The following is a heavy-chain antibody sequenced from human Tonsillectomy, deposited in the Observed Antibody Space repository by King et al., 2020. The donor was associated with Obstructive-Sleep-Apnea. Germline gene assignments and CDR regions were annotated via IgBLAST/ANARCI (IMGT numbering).Heavy chain of an antibody. CDR3: ARDRYDFWSGYYRDYYYGMDV. Sequence: QLVQFVAEVKKPGSSVKVSSKASGGTFCSLAISWVRQDHGQGLEWIGVIIPIFGTVNSAQKFPSGVAITADESTSTDYMALSSLRSEETAVYDCARDRYDFWSGYYRDYYYGMDVWGQGTTVTVSS. J-gene: IGHJ6*02. V-gene: IGHV1-69*19. CDR1: GGTFCSLA. D-gene: IGHD3-3*01. CDR2: IIPIFGTV.